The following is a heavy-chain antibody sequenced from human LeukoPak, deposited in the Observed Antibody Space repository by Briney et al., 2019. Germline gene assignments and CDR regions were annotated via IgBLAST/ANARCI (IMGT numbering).Heavy chain of an antibody. CDR1: GFIFSNYA. J-gene: IGHJ4*02. CDR3: ARGYYYDFSVTPDY. D-gene: IGHD3-22*01. CDR2: IWHDGRNE. V-gene: IGHV3-33*01. Sequence: PGGSLRLSCAASGFIFSNYAMHWVRQAPGKGLEWVAVIWHDGRNEYYADSVKVRFTISRDTSKNTLYLQMNSLRVEDTAVYYCARGYYYDFSVTPDYWGQGTLVTVSS.